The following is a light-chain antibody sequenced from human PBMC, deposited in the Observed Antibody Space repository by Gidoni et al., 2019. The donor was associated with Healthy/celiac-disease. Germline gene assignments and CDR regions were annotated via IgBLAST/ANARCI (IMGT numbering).Light chain of an antibody. CDR1: QSISSY. Sequence: DIQMTQSPSSLSASVGDRVTITCRASQSISSYLNWYQQKPGKAPKLLIYAASSLQSGVPSRFSGSGSGTDFTLNISSLQPEEFATYYCQQSYSTPSTFGPXTKVDIK. CDR3: QQSYSTPST. V-gene: IGKV1-39*01. CDR2: AAS. J-gene: IGKJ3*01.